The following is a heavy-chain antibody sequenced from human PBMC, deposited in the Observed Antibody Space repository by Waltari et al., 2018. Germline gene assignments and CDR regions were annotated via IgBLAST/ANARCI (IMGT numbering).Heavy chain of an antibody. CDR3: AKGFPTPYYFDY. J-gene: IGHJ4*02. CDR1: GFIFSSNN. CDR2: ISSSSNYI. V-gene: IGHV3-21*01. Sequence: EVQLVESGGGLVKPGGSLRLSCAAAGFIFSSNNMNWVRQAPGKGLEGVSSISSSSNYIYYAHSVKGRFTISRDNAKNSLYLQMNSLRGEDTAIYYCAKGFPTPYYFDYWGQGTLVTVSS.